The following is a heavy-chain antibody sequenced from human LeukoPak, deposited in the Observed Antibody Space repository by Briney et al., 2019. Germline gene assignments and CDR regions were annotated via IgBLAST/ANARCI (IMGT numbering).Heavy chain of an antibody. D-gene: IGHD3-9*01. CDR1: GFTFDDYA. Sequence: TGGSLRLSCAASGFTFDDYAMHCVHQAPGKGLEWASLISGDGGSTYYADSVKGRFTISRDNSKNSLYLQMNSLRTEDTALYYCAKDNYDILTGPFDYWGRGTLVTVSS. CDR2: ISGDGGST. CDR3: AKDNYDILTGPFDY. V-gene: IGHV3-43*02. J-gene: IGHJ4*02.